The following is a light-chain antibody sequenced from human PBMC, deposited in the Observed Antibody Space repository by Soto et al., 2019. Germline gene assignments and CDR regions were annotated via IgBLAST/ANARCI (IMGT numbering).Light chain of an antibody. CDR2: DGS. Sequence: EIVLTQSPDTLSLSPGDRATLSCGASQSVNSYLAWYQQKPGQAPRLLIYDGSNRATGIPDRFSGSGSGTDFTLSISSLEPEDFEVYYCQQYGSSPLSFGGGTKVDIK. CDR1: QSVNSY. V-gene: IGKV3-20*01. CDR3: QQYGSSPLS. J-gene: IGKJ4*01.